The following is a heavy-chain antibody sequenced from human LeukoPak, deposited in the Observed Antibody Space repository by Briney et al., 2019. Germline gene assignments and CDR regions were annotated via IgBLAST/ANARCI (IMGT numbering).Heavy chain of an antibody. CDR2: ISSSGSTI. Sequence: GGSLRLSCAASGFTFSDYYMSWIRQAPGKGLEWVSYISSSGSTIYYADSVKGRFTISRDNAKNSLYLQMNSLRAEDTAVYYCARDCGWELPTYYFDYWGQGTLVTVSS. D-gene: IGHD1-26*01. CDR3: ARDCGWELPTYYFDY. V-gene: IGHV3-11*04. CDR1: GFTFSDYY. J-gene: IGHJ4*02.